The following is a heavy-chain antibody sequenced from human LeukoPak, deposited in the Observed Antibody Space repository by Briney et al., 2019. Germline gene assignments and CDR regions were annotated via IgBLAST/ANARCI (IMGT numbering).Heavy chain of an antibody. V-gene: IGHV3-23*01. CDR1: GFTFSSYA. J-gene: IGHJ3*02. CDR2: ISGSGGST. CDR3: AKDRKGQSKRGGAFDI. D-gene: IGHD1-1*01. Sequence: GGSLRLSCAASGFTFSSYAMSWVRQAPGKGLEWVSAISGSGGSTYYADSVKGRFTISRDNSKNTLYLQMNSLRAEDTAVYYCAKDRKGQSKRGGAFDIWGQGTMVTVSS.